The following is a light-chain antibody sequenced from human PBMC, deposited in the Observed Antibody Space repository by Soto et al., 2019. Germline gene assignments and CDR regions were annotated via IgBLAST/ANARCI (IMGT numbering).Light chain of an antibody. V-gene: IGKV3-20*01. CDR2: CAS. CDR3: QQHGNSPRT. J-gene: IGKJ2*01. Sequence: EIVLTQSPGSLSLSPGERATLSCSASQIVTNSYLASYQQKPGQAPRLLIYCASNRATGLPDRLSGSGSGTDFTLTISRLEPEDFAVYYYQQHGNSPRTFGQGSKLVIK. CDR1: QIVTNSY.